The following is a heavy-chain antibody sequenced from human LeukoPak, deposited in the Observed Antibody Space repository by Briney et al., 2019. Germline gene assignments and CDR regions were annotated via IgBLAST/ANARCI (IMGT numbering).Heavy chain of an antibody. D-gene: IGHD5-18*01. CDR1: GGSFSGYY. Sequence: SETLSLTCAVCGGSFSGYYWSWIRQPPGKGLEWIGEINHSGSTNYNPSLKSRVTISVDTSKNQFSLKLSSVTAADTAVYYCARGRIIQLSPRDIWLDPWGQGTLVTVSS. V-gene: IGHV4-34*01. CDR3: ARGRIIQLSPRDIWLDP. J-gene: IGHJ5*02. CDR2: INHSGST.